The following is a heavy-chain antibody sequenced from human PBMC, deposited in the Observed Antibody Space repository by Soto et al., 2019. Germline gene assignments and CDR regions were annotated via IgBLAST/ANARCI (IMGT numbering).Heavy chain of an antibody. CDR3: ARGVNDDA. J-gene: IGHJ5*02. Sequence: LRLSCAASGFSVDGNHLSWFRQAPGKGLEGVAVMHTRGDTYYADSVKGRFTITRDNSKIMIYLQLNSLKVGDMTTSFCARGVNDDAWGQGTQVTVSS. V-gene: IGHV3-53*01. CDR1: GFSVDGNH. D-gene: IGHD2-8*01. CDR2: MHTRGDT.